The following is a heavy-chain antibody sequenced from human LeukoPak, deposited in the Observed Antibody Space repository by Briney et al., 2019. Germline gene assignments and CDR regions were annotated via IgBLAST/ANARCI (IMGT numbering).Heavy chain of an antibody. CDR1: GGSISSYY. CDR2: IYTSGST. Sequence: PSETLSLTCTVSGGSISSYYWSWIRQPAGKGLEWIGRIYTSGSTNYNPSLKSRVTMSVDTSKNQFSLKLSSVTAADTAVYYCARRGSSSPRGFWFDPWGQGTLVTVSS. D-gene: IGHD6-13*01. J-gene: IGHJ5*02. V-gene: IGHV4-4*07. CDR3: ARRGSSSPRGFWFDP.